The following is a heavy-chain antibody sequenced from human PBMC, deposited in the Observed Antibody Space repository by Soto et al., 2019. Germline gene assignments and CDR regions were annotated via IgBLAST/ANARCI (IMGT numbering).Heavy chain of an antibody. CDR3: VKGGPVDYFEY. D-gene: IGHD2-2*01. J-gene: IGHJ4*02. CDR1: GYIFSNYG. V-gene: IGHV1-18*01. CDR2: ISAYSGHT. Sequence: ASVKVSCKASGYIFSNYGVSWVRQAPGQGLEWMAWISAYSGHTDSAQKFQGRVTITADTSTSTAYMELRSLRPDDTAVYYCVKGGPVDYFEYWGQGTLVTVSS.